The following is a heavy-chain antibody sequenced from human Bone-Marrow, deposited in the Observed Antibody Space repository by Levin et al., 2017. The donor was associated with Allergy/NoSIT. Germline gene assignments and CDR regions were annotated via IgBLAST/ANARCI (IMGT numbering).Heavy chain of an antibody. J-gene: IGHJ4*02. CDR2: VHYSGSI. V-gene: IGHV4-59*08. Sequence: MPGGSLRLSCTVSGGSISGYYLNWIRQSPGKGLEWIGCVHYSGSIYYNPSFMSRLTISADTSVNQCSLTLRSVTAADTAVYYCARGSDPHKVHYWGQGTLVTVSS. D-gene: IGHD6-19*01. CDR3: ARGSDPHKVHY. CDR1: GGSISGYY.